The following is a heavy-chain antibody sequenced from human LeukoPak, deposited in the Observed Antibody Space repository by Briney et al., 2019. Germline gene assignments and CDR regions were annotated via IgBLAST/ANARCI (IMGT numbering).Heavy chain of an antibody. CDR1: GGSISSYY. J-gene: IGHJ4*02. D-gene: IGHD5-18*01. V-gene: IGHV4-59*08. CDR2: IYYSGST. Sequence: SETLSLTCTVSGGSISSYYWSWIRQPPGKGLEWIGYIYYSGSTNYNPSLKSRVTISVDTSKNQFSLKLSSVTAADRAVYYCAAPRRGYSYGGFDYWGQGTLVTVSS. CDR3: AAPRRGYSYGGFDY.